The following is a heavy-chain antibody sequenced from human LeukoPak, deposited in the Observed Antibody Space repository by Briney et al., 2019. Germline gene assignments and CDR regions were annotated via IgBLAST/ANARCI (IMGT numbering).Heavy chain of an antibody. Sequence: SETLSLTCTVSGGSISSSSSYWGWIRQPPGEGLEWIGSIQSSGSTHYNPSLKSRVTISVDTSKNQFSLKLNSVTAADTALYYCADSSTTWGWLDPWGQGTLVTVSS. D-gene: IGHD3-16*01. CDR2: IQSSGST. J-gene: IGHJ5*02. V-gene: IGHV4-39*01. CDR1: GGSISSSSSY. CDR3: ADSSTTWGWLDP.